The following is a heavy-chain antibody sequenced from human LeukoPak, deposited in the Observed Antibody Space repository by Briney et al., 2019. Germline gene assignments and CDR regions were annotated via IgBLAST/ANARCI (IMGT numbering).Heavy chain of an antibody. Sequence: GGPLRLSCAASGLTFRSYAMTWVRQAPGKGLEWVSTISGSGDTTYFADSVKGRFTISRDNSKNRLYLQMNSLRDEDTAVYYCAKDRGYNYPFRYFDYWGQGTLITVSS. J-gene: IGHJ4*02. CDR2: ISGSGDTT. V-gene: IGHV3-23*01. CDR1: GLTFRSYA. D-gene: IGHD5-24*01. CDR3: AKDRGYNYPFRYFDY.